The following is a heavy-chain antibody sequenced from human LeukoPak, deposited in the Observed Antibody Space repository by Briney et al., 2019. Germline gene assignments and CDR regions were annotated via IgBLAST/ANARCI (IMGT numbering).Heavy chain of an antibody. CDR2: ISSSGSTK. D-gene: IGHD2/OR15-2a*01. CDR1: GITFSSYS. Sequence: QTGGSLRLSCGASGITFSSYSMNWVRQAPGKGLEWVSYISSSGSTKYYADSVKGRFTISRDNVRNSLYLQMNSLRAEDTAVYFCARGGLSIMGYWGQGTLVTASS. V-gene: IGHV3-48*01. J-gene: IGHJ4*02. CDR3: ARGGLSIMGY.